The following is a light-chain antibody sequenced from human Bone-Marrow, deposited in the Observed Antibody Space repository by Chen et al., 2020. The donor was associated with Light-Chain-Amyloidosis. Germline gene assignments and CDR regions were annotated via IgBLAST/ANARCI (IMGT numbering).Light chain of an antibody. CDR2: RDT. Sequence: SYELTHPPSVSVSPGQTARITCSGDDLPTKYAYWYQQKPGQAPVLVVHRDTERPTGISEQSTGSSSGTTATLTISGGQAEDEADNHCQSADSSGTYEVIFGGGTKLTVL. V-gene: IGLV3-25*03. J-gene: IGLJ2*01. CDR1: DLPTKY. CDR3: QSADSSGTYEVI.